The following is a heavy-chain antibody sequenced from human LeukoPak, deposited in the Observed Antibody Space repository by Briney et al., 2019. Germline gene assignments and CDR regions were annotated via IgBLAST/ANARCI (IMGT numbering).Heavy chain of an antibody. Sequence: QPGGSLRLSCAASGFTFSSYAMSWVRQAPGKGLEWVSAISGSGGSTYYADSVKGRFTISRDNSKNTLYLQMNSLRAEDTAVYYCARSPESGYLPFDYWGQGTLVTVSS. CDR3: ARSPESGYLPFDY. CDR2: ISGSGGST. D-gene: IGHD3-3*01. V-gene: IGHV3-23*01. CDR1: GFTFSSYA. J-gene: IGHJ4*02.